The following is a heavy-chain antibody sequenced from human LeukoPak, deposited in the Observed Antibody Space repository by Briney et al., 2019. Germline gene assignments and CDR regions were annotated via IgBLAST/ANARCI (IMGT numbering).Heavy chain of an antibody. D-gene: IGHD1-1*01. J-gene: IGHJ3*02. CDR1: GGSISSYY. CDR2: MYHSGST. Sequence: PSETLSLTCTVSGGSISSYYWSWIRQPPGKGLEWIGSMYHSGSTYFNPSLKSRVTISVDTSKNQFSLTLSSVTAADTAVYFCARVSGSGTALDAFDIWGQGTMVIVSS. V-gene: IGHV4-38-2*02. CDR3: ARVSGSGTALDAFDI.